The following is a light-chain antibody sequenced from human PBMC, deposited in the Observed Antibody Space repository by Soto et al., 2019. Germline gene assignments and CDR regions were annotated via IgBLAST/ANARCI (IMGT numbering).Light chain of an antibody. J-gene: IGKJ4*01. CDR1: QTISSW. CDR3: QQLNSYPLT. Sequence: DIQMTQSPSTLSGSVGDRVTITCRASQTISSWLAWYQQKPGKAPKVLIYDASSWAGGVPSRFTGSGSGTEFTLTISSLQPEDFATYYCQQLNSYPLTFGGGTKVDIK. V-gene: IGKV1-5*01. CDR2: DAS.